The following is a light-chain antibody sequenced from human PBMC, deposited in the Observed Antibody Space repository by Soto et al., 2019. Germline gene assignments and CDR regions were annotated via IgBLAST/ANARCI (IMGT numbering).Light chain of an antibody. V-gene: IGLV2-14*03. CDR2: DVS. CDR1: SSDVGGYNY. CDR3: NSYTITSTYV. Sequence: QSALTQPASVSGSPGQSITISCTGSSSDVGGYNYVSWYQHHPGKAPKLILYDVSNRPSGVSNRFSGSKSGITASLTISGLRAEDEADYYCNSYTITSTYVFGSGTKVTVL. J-gene: IGLJ1*01.